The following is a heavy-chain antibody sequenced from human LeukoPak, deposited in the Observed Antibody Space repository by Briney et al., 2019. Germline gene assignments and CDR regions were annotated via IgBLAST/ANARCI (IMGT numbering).Heavy chain of an antibody. J-gene: IGHJ4*02. CDR2: ISAYNGNT. D-gene: IGHD3-22*01. Sequence: GASVKVSCKASGYIFTTYGISWVRQAPGQGLEWMGWISAYNGNTNYAQKFQGRVTMTTDTSTSTAYTELRSLRSDDTAVYYCARDSDYYEDSGYLDYWGRGTLVTVSA. CDR1: GYIFTTYG. V-gene: IGHV1-18*01. CDR3: ARDSDYYEDSGYLDY.